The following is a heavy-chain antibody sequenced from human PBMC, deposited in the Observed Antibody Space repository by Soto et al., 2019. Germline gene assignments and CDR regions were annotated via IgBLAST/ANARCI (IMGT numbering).Heavy chain of an antibody. J-gene: IGHJ4*02. V-gene: IGHV4-59*01. CDR3: ARLGYYYDSSGYSPFDY. D-gene: IGHD3-22*01. CDR1: GGSISSYY. Sequence: SGTLSLSCTVSGGSISSYYWSWIRQPPGKGLEWIGYIYYSGSTNYNPSLKSRVTISVDTSKNQFSLKLSSVTAADTAVYYCARLGYYYDSSGYSPFDYWGQGTLVTVSS. CDR2: IYYSGST.